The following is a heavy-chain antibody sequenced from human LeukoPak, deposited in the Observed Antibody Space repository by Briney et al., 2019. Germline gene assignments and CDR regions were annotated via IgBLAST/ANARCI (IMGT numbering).Heavy chain of an antibody. V-gene: IGHV3-48*03. CDR2: ISSSGSTI. CDR1: GFSISSYE. D-gene: IGHD1-26*01. CDR3: AQDWWGSYLS. Sequence: PGGSLRLSCAASGFSISSYEMNWVRQAPGKGLEWVSYISSSGSTIYYADSVKGRFTISRDNAKNSLYLQMNSLRTEDTAFYYCAQDWWGSYLSWGRGTLVTVSS. J-gene: IGHJ4*02.